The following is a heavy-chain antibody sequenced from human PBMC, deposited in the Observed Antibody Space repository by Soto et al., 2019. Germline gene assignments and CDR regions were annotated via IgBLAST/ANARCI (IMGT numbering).Heavy chain of an antibody. Sequence: EVQLVESGGGLIQPGGSLRLSCAASGFTVSSNYMSWVSQAPGKGLEWVSVIYSGGSTYYADSVKGRFTISRDNSKNTLYLQMNSLRAEDTAVYYCARDRVESGYPEYFQHWGQGTLVTVS. J-gene: IGHJ1*01. CDR2: IYSGGST. V-gene: IGHV3-53*01. D-gene: IGHD3-22*01. CDR1: GFTVSSNY. CDR3: ARDRVESGYPEYFQH.